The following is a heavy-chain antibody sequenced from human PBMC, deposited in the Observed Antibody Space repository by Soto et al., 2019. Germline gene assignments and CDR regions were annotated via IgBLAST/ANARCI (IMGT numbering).Heavy chain of an antibody. CDR2: IYHSGST. D-gene: IGHD2-15*01. CDR3: ARDREVAATGRYFPP. V-gene: IGHV4-4*02. Sequence: SETLSLTCVFSCGSISSSNWWRWVRQPPGKGLEWIGEIYHSGSTNYNPSLKSRVTISVDKSKNQFSLNLTSVTAADTAVYYCARDREVAATGRYFPPRGQGTLVT. J-gene: IGHJ1*01. CDR1: CGSISSSNW.